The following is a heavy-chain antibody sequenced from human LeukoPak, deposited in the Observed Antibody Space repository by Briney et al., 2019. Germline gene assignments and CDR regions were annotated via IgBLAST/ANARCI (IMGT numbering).Heavy chain of an antibody. D-gene: IGHD6-19*01. Sequence: SETLSLTCTVSGGSISSFYRSWIRQPPGKGLEWIGYIYYSGSTNYNPSLKSRVTISVDTSKNQFPLKLSSVTAADTAVYYCARTPKTYSSGWYWFDPWGQGTLVTVSS. CDR3: ARTPKTYSSGWYWFDP. J-gene: IGHJ5*02. CDR2: IYYSGST. CDR1: GGSISSFY. V-gene: IGHV4-59*08.